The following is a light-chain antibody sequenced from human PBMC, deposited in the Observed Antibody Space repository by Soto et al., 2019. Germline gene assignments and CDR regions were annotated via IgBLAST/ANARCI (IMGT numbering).Light chain of an antibody. Sequence: SVLTESPGTLSLSPGERATLSCRAGQSVSNSYLAWYQQKPGQAPRLLIYGASSRATGIPDRFSGSGSGTDFTLTISRLEPEDFAVYYCQQYGSSLSITFGQGTRLEIK. V-gene: IGKV3-20*01. J-gene: IGKJ5*01. CDR1: QSVSNSY. CDR2: GAS. CDR3: QQYGSSLSIT.